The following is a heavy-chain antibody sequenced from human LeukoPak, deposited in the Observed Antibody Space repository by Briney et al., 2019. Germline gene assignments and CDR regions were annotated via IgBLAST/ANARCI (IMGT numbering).Heavy chain of an antibody. CDR1: GFTFSSYD. V-gene: IGHV3-13*01. J-gene: IGHJ4*02. D-gene: IGHD6-19*01. CDR2: IGTAGDT. Sequence: QPGGSLRLSCAASGFTFSSYDMHWVRQATGKGLEWVSAIGTAGDTYYPGSVKGRFTISRENAKNSLYLQMNSLRAEDTAVYYCARGGPSGWYIISNAYPFDYWGQGTLVTVSS. CDR3: ARGGPSGWYIISNAYPFDY.